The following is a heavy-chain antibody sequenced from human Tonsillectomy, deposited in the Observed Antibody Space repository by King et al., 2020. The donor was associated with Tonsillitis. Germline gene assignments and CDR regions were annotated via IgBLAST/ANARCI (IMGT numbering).Heavy chain of an antibody. CDR2: TWYDGSNK. J-gene: IGHJ4*02. CDR1: GFTFSNYG. Sequence: VQLVESGGGVVQPGRSLRLSCAASGFTFSNYGMHWVRQAPGKGLEWVAITWYDGSNKDYADSVKGRFTISRDNSKNTLYLQMNSLRVEDTAVYYCARDTCGGDCYFFDRWGQGTLVTVSS. V-gene: IGHV3-33*01. D-gene: IGHD2-21*01. CDR3: ARDTCGGDCYFFDR.